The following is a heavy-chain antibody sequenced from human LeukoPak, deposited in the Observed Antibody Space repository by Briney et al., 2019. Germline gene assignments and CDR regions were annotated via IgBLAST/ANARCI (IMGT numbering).Heavy chain of an antibody. CDR2: INHSGST. D-gene: IGHD1-14*01. Sequence: SETLSLTCAVYGGSFSGYYWSWIRQPPGKGLEWIGEINHSGSTNYNPSLKSRVTISVDTSKNQFSLKLSSVTAADTAVYYCASLTRRRYYYYGMDVWGQGTTVIASS. CDR3: ASLTRRRYYYYGMDV. J-gene: IGHJ6*02. V-gene: IGHV4-34*01. CDR1: GGSFSGYY.